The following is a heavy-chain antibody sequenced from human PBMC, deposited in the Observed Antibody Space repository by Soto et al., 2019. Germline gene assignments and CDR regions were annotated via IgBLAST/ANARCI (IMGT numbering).Heavy chain of an antibody. V-gene: IGHV3-23*01. CDR1: GFPFSSYA. Sequence: EVQLLESGGGLVQPGGSLRLSCAASGFPFSSYAMSWVRQAPGKGLEWVSTISGSASSTYYADSVKGRFTISRDNSKNTLYLQMNSLRAEDTAVYYCAKEAAAGNWHFDLWGRGTLVTVSS. J-gene: IGHJ2*01. CDR3: AKEAAAGNWHFDL. CDR2: ISGSASST. D-gene: IGHD6-13*01.